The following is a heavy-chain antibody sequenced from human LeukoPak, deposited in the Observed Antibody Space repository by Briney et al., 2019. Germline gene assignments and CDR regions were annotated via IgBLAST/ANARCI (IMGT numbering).Heavy chain of an antibody. Sequence: PSETLSLTCTVSGGSISSSSYYWGWIRQPPGKGLEWIGSIYYSGSTYYNPSLKSRVTISVDTSKNQSSLKLSSVTAADTAVYYCARQPRAYYYGSGSYLDYWGQGTLVTVSS. CDR1: GGSISSSSYY. V-gene: IGHV4-39*01. D-gene: IGHD3-10*01. CDR2: IYYSGST. J-gene: IGHJ4*02. CDR3: ARQPRAYYYGSGSYLDY.